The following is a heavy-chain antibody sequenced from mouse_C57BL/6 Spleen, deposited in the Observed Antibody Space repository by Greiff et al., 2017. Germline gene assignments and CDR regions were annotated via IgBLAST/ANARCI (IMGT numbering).Heavy chain of an antibody. Sequence: DVHLVESGGGLVKPGGSLKLSCAASGFTFSDYGMHWVRQAPEKGLEWVAYISSGSSTIYYADTMKGRFTISRDNAKNTLFLQMTSLRSEDTAMYCCARGGSGYAWFAYWGQGTLVTVSA. CDR3: ARGGSGYAWFAY. D-gene: IGHD3-2*02. V-gene: IGHV5-17*01. J-gene: IGHJ3*01. CDR1: GFTFSDYG. CDR2: ISSGSSTI.